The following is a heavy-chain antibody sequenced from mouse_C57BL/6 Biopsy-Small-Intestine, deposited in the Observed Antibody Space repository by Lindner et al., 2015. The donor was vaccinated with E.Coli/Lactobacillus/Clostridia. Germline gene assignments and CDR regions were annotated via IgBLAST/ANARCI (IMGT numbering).Heavy chain of an antibody. V-gene: IGHV1-53*01. D-gene: IGHD1-3*01. CDR1: GYTFTVYS. CDR2: INPNSGGT. Sequence: SVKVSCKASGYTFTVYSMHWLRQAPGQGLEWMGWINPNSGGTNYAQKFQGRVTMTRDTSISTAYMDLSRLTSDDTAVYYCAREDAYNYKTGRITWFDPWGQGTLVTVSS. CDR3: AREDAYNYKTGRITWFDP. J-gene: IGHJ4*01.